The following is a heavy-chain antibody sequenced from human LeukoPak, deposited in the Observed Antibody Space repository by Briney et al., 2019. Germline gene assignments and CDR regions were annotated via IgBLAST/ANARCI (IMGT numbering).Heavy chain of an antibody. CDR3: ARHGRGGDPYYYGMDV. J-gene: IGHJ6*02. D-gene: IGHD2-21*02. Sequence: SETLSLTCTVSGGSISSYYWSWIRQPAGKGLEWIGRIYTSGSTNYNPSLKSRVTMSVDTSKNQFSLKLSSVTAADTAVYYCARHGRGGDPYYYGMDVWGQGTTVTVSS. V-gene: IGHV4-4*07. CDR2: IYTSGST. CDR1: GGSISSYY.